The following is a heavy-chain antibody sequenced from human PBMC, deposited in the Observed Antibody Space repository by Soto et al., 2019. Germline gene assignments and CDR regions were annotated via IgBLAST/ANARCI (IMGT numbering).Heavy chain of an antibody. J-gene: IGHJ1*01. Sequence: QLQLQESGPGLVKPSETLSVKCTVSGGSFRTRSYYWGWVRQSPGKGLEWLGNVFFSGSAYYKPCLQSQVPISVYTSKNKFSLTMASVAARDTAVYYCVIPLHFSYESSGASPWMDRGPGSPVSVS. V-gene: IGHV4-39*01. CDR2: VFFSGSA. CDR1: GGSFRTRSYY. CDR3: VIPLHFSYESSGASPWMD. D-gene: IGHD2-15*01.